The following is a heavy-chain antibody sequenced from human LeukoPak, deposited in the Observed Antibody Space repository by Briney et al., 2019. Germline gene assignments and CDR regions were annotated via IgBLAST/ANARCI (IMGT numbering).Heavy chain of an antibody. V-gene: IGHV3-33*01. CDR2: IWYDGSNK. J-gene: IGHJ5*02. Sequence: GRSLRLSCAASGFTFSSYGMHWVRQAPGKGLEWVAVIWYDGSNKYYADSVKGRFTISRDNSKNTLYLQMNSLRAEDTAVYYCARGGQQLGKNWFDPWGQGTLVTVSS. D-gene: IGHD6-13*01. CDR3: ARGGQQLGKNWFDP. CDR1: GFTFSSYG.